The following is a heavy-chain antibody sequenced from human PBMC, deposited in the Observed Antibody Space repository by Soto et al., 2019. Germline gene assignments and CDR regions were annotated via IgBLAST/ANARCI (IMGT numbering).Heavy chain of an antibody. D-gene: IGHD2-2*01. J-gene: IGHJ6*02. CDR1: GGSVNSGSYY. CDR2: IYYSGST. Sequence: QVQLQESGPGLVKPSETLSLTCTVSGGSVNSGSYYWSWIRQPPGKGLEWIGYIYYSGSTNYNPTLKSRVTTSVDTAKNQLALKLSSVTAADTAVYYCARDTMYYYYYGMDVWGQGTTVTVSS. CDR3: ARDTMYYYYYGMDV. V-gene: IGHV4-61*01.